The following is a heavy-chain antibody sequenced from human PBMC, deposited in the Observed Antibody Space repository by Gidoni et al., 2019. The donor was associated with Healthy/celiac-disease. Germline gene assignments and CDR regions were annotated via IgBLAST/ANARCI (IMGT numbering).Heavy chain of an antibody. V-gene: IGHV3-7*04. CDR3: ARLTRNYDILTGYRYYGMDV. Sequence: EVQLVESGGGLVQPVGSLRLSCAASGFPFSSYWMSWVRQAPGKGLEGVANIKQDGSEKYYVDSVKGRFTISRDNAKNSLYLQMNSLRAEDTAVYYCARLTRNYDILTGYRYYGMDVWGQGTTVTVSS. J-gene: IGHJ6*02. CDR2: IKQDGSEK. D-gene: IGHD3-9*01. CDR1: GFPFSSYW.